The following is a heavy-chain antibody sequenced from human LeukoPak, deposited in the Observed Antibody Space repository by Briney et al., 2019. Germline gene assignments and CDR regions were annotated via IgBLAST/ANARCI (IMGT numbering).Heavy chain of an antibody. CDR3: ARDGGYDFWSGYYQDY. CDR2: ISYDGSDK. CDR1: GFTFSSYG. J-gene: IGHJ4*02. V-gene: IGHV3-30*03. D-gene: IGHD3-3*01. Sequence: GGSLRLSCAASGFTFSSYGMHWVRQAPGKGLEWVAVISYDGSDKYYADSVKGRFTISRDNSKNTLYLQMNSLRAEDTAVYYCARDGGYDFWSGYYQDYWGQGTLVTVSS.